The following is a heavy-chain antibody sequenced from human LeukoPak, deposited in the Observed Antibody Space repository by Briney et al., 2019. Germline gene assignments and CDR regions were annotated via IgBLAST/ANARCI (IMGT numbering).Heavy chain of an antibody. Sequence: ASVKVSCKTSGYTFTMYGVSWVRQAPGRGLQWLGWISPRNGNTAYAQDLQGRVTMTTDTSTTTAYLELRSLRSDDTAIYYCARDLNYVTLGYNILDDVGYYFDYWGQGSLVTVSS. CDR3: ARDLNYVTLGYNILDDVGYYFDY. CDR2: ISPRNGNT. V-gene: IGHV1-18*01. J-gene: IGHJ4*02. CDR1: GYTFTMYG. D-gene: IGHD3-9*01.